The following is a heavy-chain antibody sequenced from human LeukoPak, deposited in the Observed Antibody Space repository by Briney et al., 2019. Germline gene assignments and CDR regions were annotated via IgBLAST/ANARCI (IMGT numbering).Heavy chain of an antibody. CDR3: ARAVWFGELGSGDYYYYGMDV. CDR1: GGSISSSNW. V-gene: IGHV4-4*02. J-gene: IGHJ6*04. CDR2: IYHSGST. Sequence: SGTLPLTCAVSGGSISSSNWWSWVRQPPGKGLEWIGEIYHSGSTNYNPSLKSRVTISVDKSRNQFSLKLSSVTAADTAVYYCARAVWFGELGSGDYYYYGMDVWGKGTTVTVSS. D-gene: IGHD3-10*01.